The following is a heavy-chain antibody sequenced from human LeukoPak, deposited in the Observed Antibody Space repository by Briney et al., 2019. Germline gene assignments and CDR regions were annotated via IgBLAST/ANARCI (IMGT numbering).Heavy chain of an antibody. Sequence: SETLSLTCTVSGGSISSYYWSWIRQPPGKGLEWIGYIYYSGSTNYNPSLKSRVTISVDTSKNQFSLKLSSVTAAGTAVYYCARQGPRWYFDLWGRGTLVTVSP. J-gene: IGHJ2*01. CDR3: ARQGPRWYFDL. CDR2: IYYSGST. V-gene: IGHV4-59*08. CDR1: GGSISSYY.